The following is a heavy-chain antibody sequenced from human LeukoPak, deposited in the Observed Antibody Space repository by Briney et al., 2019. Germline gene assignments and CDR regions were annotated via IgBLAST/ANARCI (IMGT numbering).Heavy chain of an antibody. CDR1: GGSISSYY. J-gene: IGHJ6*02. Sequence: SETLSLTCTVSGGSISSYYWNWIRQPPGQGLEWIGNIYYSGSTNYNPSLKSRVTISVDTSKNQFSLKLSSVTAADTAVYYCASDDYDILTGYYRSVWGQGTTVTVSS. CDR2: IYYSGST. CDR3: ASDDYDILTGYYRSV. V-gene: IGHV4-59*01. D-gene: IGHD3-9*01.